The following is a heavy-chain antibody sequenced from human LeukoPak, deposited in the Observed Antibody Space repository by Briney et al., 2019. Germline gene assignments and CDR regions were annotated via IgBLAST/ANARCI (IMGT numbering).Heavy chain of an antibody. CDR2: IYPSDSET. Sequence: GESLKISCKGSGYSFTSYWIGWVRQMPGKGLEWMGIIYPSDSETRYSPSFQGQVTISADHSISTAYLQWNSLRASDTAMYYCARYAPYSGSYYPDYWGQGTLVTVSS. V-gene: IGHV5-51*01. CDR1: GYSFTSYW. J-gene: IGHJ4*02. D-gene: IGHD1-26*01. CDR3: ARYAPYSGSYYPDY.